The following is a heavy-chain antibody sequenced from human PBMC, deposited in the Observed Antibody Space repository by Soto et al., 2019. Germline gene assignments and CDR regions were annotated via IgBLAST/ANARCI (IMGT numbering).Heavy chain of an antibody. Sequence: QLQLQESGPGLVKPSETLSLTCTVSGGSISSSSYYWGWIRQPPGKGLEWIGSIYYSGSTYYNPTLNSRVTIYVDTSKHQFSRKLSSVTAADTAVYYCATLWFGEGNYWGQGTLVTVSS. CDR3: ATLWFGEGNY. J-gene: IGHJ4*02. CDR2: IYYSGST. CDR1: GGSISSSSYY. V-gene: IGHV4-39*01. D-gene: IGHD3-10*01.